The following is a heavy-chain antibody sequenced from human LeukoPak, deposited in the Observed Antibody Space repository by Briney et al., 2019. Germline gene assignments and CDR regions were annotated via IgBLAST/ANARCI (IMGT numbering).Heavy chain of an antibody. Sequence: ASVKVSCKASGYTFTSYDINWVRQATGQGLEWMGWMNPNSGNTGYAQKFQGRVTMTRNTSISTAYMELSSLRSEDTAVYYCARDRGWRQAAGYYYYGMDVWGQGTTVTVSS. V-gene: IGHV1-8*01. J-gene: IGHJ6*02. D-gene: IGHD2-21*02. CDR2: MNPNSGNT. CDR3: ARDRGWRQAAGYYYYGMDV. CDR1: GYTFTSYD.